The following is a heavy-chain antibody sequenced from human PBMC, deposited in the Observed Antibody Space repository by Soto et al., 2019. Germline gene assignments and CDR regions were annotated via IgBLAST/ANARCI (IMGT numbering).Heavy chain of an antibody. CDR3: AKDRTGDPQYDAFDI. V-gene: IGHV3-53*01. CDR1: GFTVSSNY. CDR2: IYSGGST. Sequence: GGSLRLSCAASGFTVSSNYMSWVRQAPGKGLEWVSVIYSGGSTYYADSVKGRFTISRDNSKNTLYLQMNSLRAEDTAVYYCAKDRTGDPQYDAFDIWGQGTMVTVSS. D-gene: IGHD7-27*01. J-gene: IGHJ3*02.